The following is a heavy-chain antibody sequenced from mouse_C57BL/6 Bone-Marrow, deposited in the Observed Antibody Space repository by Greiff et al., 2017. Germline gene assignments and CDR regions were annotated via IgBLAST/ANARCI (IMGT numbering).Heavy chain of an antibody. V-gene: IGHV3-6*01. D-gene: IGHD1-1*01. Sequence: EVKLMESGPGLVKPFQSLSLTCSVTGYSITSGYYWNWIRQFPGNKLEWMGYISYDGSNNYNPSLKNRISITRDTSKNQFFLKLNSVTTEDTATYYCARFITTMGDYWGQGTSVTVSS. CDR3: ARFITTMGDY. CDR1: GYSITSGYY. CDR2: ISYDGSN. J-gene: IGHJ4*01.